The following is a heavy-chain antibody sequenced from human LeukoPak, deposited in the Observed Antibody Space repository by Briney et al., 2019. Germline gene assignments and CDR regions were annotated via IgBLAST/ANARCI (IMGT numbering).Heavy chain of an antibody. CDR1: GFTFSSYA. D-gene: IGHD6-13*01. V-gene: IGHV3-23*01. CDR3: AKDLVEQQLVRVPWFDP. Sequence: GGSLRLSCAASGFTFSSYAMSWVRQAPGKGLEWVSAISGSGGSTYYADSVKGRFSISRDNSKNTLYLQMNSLRAEDTAVYYCAKDLVEQQLVRVPWFDPWGQGTLVTVSS. J-gene: IGHJ5*02. CDR2: ISGSGGST.